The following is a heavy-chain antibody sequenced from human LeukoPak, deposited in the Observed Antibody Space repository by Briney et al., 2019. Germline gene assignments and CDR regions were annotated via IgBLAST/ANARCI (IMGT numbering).Heavy chain of an antibody. V-gene: IGHV3-30*03. CDR3: ATWATVDY. Sequence: GGSLRLSCAASGFTFSSYGMHWVRQAPGKGLEWVAVISYDGSNKYYADSVKGRFTISGDNSKNTLYLQMNSLRAEDTAVYYCATWATVDYWGQGTLVTVSS. CDR2: ISYDGSNK. J-gene: IGHJ4*02. D-gene: IGHD3-16*01. CDR1: GFTFSSYG.